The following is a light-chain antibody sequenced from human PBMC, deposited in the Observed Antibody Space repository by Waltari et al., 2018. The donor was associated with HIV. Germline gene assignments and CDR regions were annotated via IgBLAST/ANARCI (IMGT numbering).Light chain of an antibody. J-gene: IGLJ3*02. CDR3: GTWDSSLSAGV. V-gene: IGLV1-51*01. Sequence: QSVLTQPPSVSAAPGQKVTIPCSGSSSHIGNNYVSCYQQLPGTAPKLLIYDNNKRPSGIPDRFSGSKSGTSATLGITGLQTGDEADYYCGTWDSSLSAGVFGGGTKLTVL. CDR1: SSHIGNNY. CDR2: DNN.